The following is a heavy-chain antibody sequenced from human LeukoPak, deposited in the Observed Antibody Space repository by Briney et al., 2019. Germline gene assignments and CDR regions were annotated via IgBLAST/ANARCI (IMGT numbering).Heavy chain of an antibody. CDR1: GFTFSSYA. D-gene: IGHD6-13*01. CDR2: ISYDGSNK. Sequence: GGSLRLSCAASGFTFSSYAMHWVRQAPGKGPEWVAVISYDGSNKYYADSVKGRFTISRDNSKNTLYLQMNSLRVEDTAVYYCAKGSSNWRDYYYFDYWGQGTLVTVSS. J-gene: IGHJ4*02. CDR3: AKGSSNWRDYYYFDY. V-gene: IGHV3-30-3*01.